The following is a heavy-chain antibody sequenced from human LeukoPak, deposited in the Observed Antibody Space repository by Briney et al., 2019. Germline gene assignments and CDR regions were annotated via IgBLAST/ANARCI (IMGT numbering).Heavy chain of an antibody. J-gene: IGHJ4*02. D-gene: IGHD5-24*01. CDR3: ARVVPRQYYFDY. Sequence: AGGSLRLSCAASGFTVSSNYMNWVRQAPGKGLEWVSVVSSGGSTYYADSVKGRLTISRDNSKNTLYLQMNSLRAEDTAVDYCARVVPRQYYFDYWGQGNLVTVSS. V-gene: IGHV3-53*01. CDR2: VSSGGST. CDR1: GFTVSSNY.